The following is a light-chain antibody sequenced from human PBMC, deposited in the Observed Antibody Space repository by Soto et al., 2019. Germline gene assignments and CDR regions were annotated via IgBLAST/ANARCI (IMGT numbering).Light chain of an antibody. Sequence: SELTQPATVSGSPGQSITISCTGTSSDVGGYNYVSWYQQHPGKAPKFMIYDVSNRPSGVPNRFSGSKSGNTASLTISGLQAEDEADYYCCSYTTSNTRQIVFGTGTKVTVL. CDR1: SSDVGGYNY. J-gene: IGLJ1*01. V-gene: IGLV2-14*01. CDR3: CSYTTSNTRQIV. CDR2: DVS.